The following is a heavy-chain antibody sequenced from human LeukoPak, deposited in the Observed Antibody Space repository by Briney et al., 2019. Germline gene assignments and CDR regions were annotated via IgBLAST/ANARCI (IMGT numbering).Heavy chain of an antibody. D-gene: IGHD1-1*01. Sequence: GGSLRLSCAASGFTFSDYYMSWIRQAPGKGLEWVSYISSSGSTIYYADPVKGRFTISRDNAKNSLYLQMNSLRAEDTAVYYCARMGTTPAYYFDYWGQGTLVTVSS. V-gene: IGHV3-11*01. CDR3: ARMGTTPAYYFDY. J-gene: IGHJ4*02. CDR1: GFTFSDYY. CDR2: ISSSGSTI.